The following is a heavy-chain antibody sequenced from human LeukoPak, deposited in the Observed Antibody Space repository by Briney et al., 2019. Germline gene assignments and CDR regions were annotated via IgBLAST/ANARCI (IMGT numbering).Heavy chain of an antibody. D-gene: IGHD2-15*01. Sequence: GGSLRLSCTASGFTFGDYAMNWVRQAPGKGLEWVGFIRSKAYGRTTEYAAAVKGRFTISRDDSKSIAYLQMNSLKTDDTAVYYCTRDREGYCSGGSCYPVYNWFDPWGQGTLVTVSS. CDR3: TRDREGYCSGGSCYPVYNWFDP. CDR2: IRSKAYGRTT. CDR1: GFTFGDYA. J-gene: IGHJ5*02. V-gene: IGHV3-49*04.